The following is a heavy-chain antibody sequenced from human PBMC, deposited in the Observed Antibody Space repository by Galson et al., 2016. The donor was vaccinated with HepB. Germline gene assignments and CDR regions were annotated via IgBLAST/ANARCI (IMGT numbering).Heavy chain of an antibody. CDR2: ISYDGSKQ. D-gene: IGHD6-19*01. V-gene: IGHV3-30-3*01. CDR1: GFPFGSDA. CDR3: GRDPHSSGWSGVMGYIDY. J-gene: IGHJ4*02. Sequence: SLRLSCAASGFPFGSDAFHWVRQAPGKGLEWVAMISYDGSKQSYADSVKGRFTISRDNSKNTLFLEMNSLTAADTAVYFCGRDPHSSGWSGVMGYIDYWGQGTLVTVSS.